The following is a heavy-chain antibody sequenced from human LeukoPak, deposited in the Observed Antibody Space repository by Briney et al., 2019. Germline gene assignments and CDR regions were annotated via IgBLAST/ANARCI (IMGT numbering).Heavy chain of an antibody. V-gene: IGHV3-30-3*01. Sequence: PGRSLRLSCAASGFTFSSYAMHWVRQAPGRGLEWVAVISYDGSNKYYADSVKGRFTISRDNSKNTLYLQTNSLRTEDTAVYYCARSVRVLMVRGVTSRTYYFDYWGRGTLVTVSS. CDR1: GFTFSSYA. J-gene: IGHJ4*02. CDR3: ARSVRVLMVRGVTSRTYYFDY. CDR2: ISYDGSNK. D-gene: IGHD3-10*01.